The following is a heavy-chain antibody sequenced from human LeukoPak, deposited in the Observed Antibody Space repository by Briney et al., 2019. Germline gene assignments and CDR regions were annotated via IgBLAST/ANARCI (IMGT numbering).Heavy chain of an antibody. CDR3: TKYYYDSSGQGAFDY. V-gene: IGHV3-15*01. J-gene: IGHJ4*02. CDR1: GFTFSNAW. D-gene: IGHD3-22*01. CDR2: IKSKTDGGTT. Sequence: PGGSLRLSCAASGFTFSNAWMSWVLQAPGKGLEWVGRIKSKTDGGTTDYAAPVKGRFTISRDDSKNTLYLQMNSLKTEDTAVYYCTKYYYDSSGQGAFDYWGQGTLVTVSS.